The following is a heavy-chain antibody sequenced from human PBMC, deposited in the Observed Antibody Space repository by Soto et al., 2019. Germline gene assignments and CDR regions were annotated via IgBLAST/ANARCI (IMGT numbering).Heavy chain of an antibody. Sequence: SETLSLTCTVSGGSISSGGYYWSWIRQHPGKGLEWIGYIYYSGSTYYNPSLKSRVTISVDTSKNQFSLKLSSVTAADTAVYYCAREYVYGGTPCYFDYWGQGTLVTVSS. CDR3: AREYVYGGTPCYFDY. CDR2: IYYSGST. J-gene: IGHJ4*02. D-gene: IGHD4-17*01. V-gene: IGHV4-30-4*08. CDR1: GGSISSGGYY.